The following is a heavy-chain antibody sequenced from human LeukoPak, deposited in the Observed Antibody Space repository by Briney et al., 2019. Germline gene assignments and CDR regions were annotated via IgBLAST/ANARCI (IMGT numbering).Heavy chain of an antibody. CDR2: ISVYNGNT. D-gene: IGHD3-10*01. CDR1: GYIFSSYG. Sequence: GASVKVSCKASGYIFSSYGISWVRQAPGQGLEWMGWISVYNGNTNYAQKLKGRVTMTTDTSTSTAYMELSSLRSDDTVVYYCARLSGYEEYPDCWGQGTLVTVSS. J-gene: IGHJ4*02. CDR3: ARLSGYEEYPDC. V-gene: IGHV1-18*01.